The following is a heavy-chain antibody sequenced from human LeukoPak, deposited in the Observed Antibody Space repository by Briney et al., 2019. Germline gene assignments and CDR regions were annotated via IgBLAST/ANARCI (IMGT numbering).Heavy chain of an antibody. CDR3: TRDGTRECYNFKVNRFHP. Sequence: PGRSLRLSCTASGFTFGDYAMSWVRQAPGKGLEWVGFIRSKAYGGTTEYAASVKGRFTISRDDSKSIAYLQMNSLKTEDTGVYYFTRDGTRECYNFKVNRFHPWGQGTLVTVSS. CDR1: GFTFGDYA. D-gene: IGHD5-24*01. J-gene: IGHJ5*02. V-gene: IGHV3-49*04. CDR2: IRSKAYGGTT.